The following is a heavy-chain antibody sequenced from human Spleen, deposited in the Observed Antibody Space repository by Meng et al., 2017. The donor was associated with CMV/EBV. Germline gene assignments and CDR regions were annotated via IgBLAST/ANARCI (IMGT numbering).Heavy chain of an antibody. V-gene: IGHV4-61*01. D-gene: IGHD4-17*01. Sequence: LPCTVSGGSVSSDNYYWSWIRQSPAKGLEYIGCIYYSGYTNYNPSLESRVTISLDTSQNQFSLRLTSVTAADTAIYYCARHAYGTDSWGQGTLVTVSS. CDR3: ARHAYGTDS. CDR1: GGSVSSDNYY. J-gene: IGHJ4*02. CDR2: IYYSGYT.